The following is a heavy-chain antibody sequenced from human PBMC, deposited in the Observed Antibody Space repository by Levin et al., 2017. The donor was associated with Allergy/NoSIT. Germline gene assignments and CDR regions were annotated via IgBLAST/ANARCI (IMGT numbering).Heavy chain of an antibody. CDR2: IYYTGDS. CDR3: VSQCFGESCLHDY. J-gene: IGHJ4*02. Sequence: PSETLSLTCSVSRGSISSSSYYWGWIRQPPGKGLEWIGSIYYTGDSYYNASLKSRVTISIDTSKNQFSLKVSSVTAADTAVYYCVSQCFGESCLHDYWGQGTPVTVSS. CDR1: RGSISSSSYY. V-gene: IGHV4-39*07. D-gene: IGHD3-10*01.